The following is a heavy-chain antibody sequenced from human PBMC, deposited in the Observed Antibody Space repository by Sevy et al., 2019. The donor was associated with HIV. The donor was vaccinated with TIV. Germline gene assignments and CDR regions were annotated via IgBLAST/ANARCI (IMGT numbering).Heavy chain of an antibody. J-gene: IGHJ6*02. CDR3: STDPIIVLLVTDGMDV. CDR2: IQSRTDDGTT. D-gene: IGHD2-8*01. CDR1: GFTFSNAW. V-gene: IGHV3-15*01. Sequence: GGSLRLSCAASGFTFSNAWMSWVRQAPGRGLEWVGRIQSRTDDGTTDYAAPVKGRFTISRDDSKNTLYLQRNSLKTEETAVYYCSTDPIIVLLVTDGMDVWGQGTTVTVSS.